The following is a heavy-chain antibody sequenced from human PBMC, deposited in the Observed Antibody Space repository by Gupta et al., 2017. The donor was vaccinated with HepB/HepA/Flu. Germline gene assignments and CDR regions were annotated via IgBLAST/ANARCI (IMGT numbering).Heavy chain of an antibody. D-gene: IGHD3-10*01. Sequence: QVQLVESGGGVVQPGGSLRLSCAASGFTLSNHAIHWVRQAPGKGLEWVASLLYYGGNKYYADSVKGPFTISRHVTQNTLYPHMFDLRSDDTAVYFCARHFRGMPDVLSYFDYWGLGTLVTVSS. CDR2: LLYYGGNK. CDR1: GFTLSNHA. J-gene: IGHJ4*02. V-gene: IGHV3-30*04. CDR3: ARHFRGMPDVLSYFDY.